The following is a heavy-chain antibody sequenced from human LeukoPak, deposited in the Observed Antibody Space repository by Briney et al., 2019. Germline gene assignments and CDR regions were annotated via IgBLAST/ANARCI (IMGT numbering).Heavy chain of an antibody. CDR3: ARVSSYYDSSGYYYLGLFDY. CDR2: IYYSGST. CDR1: GGSISSYY. V-gene: IGHV4-59*01. J-gene: IGHJ4*02. D-gene: IGHD3-22*01. Sequence: PSETLSLTCTGSGGSISSYYWSWIRQPPGKGLEWIGYIYYSGSTNYNPSLKSRVTISVDTSKNQFSLKLSSVTAADTAVYYCARVSSYYDSSGYYYLGLFDYWGQGTLVTVSS.